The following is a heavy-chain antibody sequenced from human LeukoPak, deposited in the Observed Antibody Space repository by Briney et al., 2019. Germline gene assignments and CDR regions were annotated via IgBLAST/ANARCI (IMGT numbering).Heavy chain of an antibody. CDR2: ISSRSSYI. V-gene: IGHV3-21*01. CDR1: GFTFSSYS. Sequence: GGSLRLSCAASGFTFSSYSMNWVRQAPGKGLEWVSSISSRSSYIYYADSVKGRFTISRDNAKNSLYLQMNSLRAEDTAVYYCARDALGALGYWGQGTLVTVSS. J-gene: IGHJ4*02. D-gene: IGHD3-16*01. CDR3: ARDALGALGY.